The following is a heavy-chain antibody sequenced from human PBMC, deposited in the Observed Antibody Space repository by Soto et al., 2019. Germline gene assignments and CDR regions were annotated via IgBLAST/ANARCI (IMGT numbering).Heavy chain of an antibody. Sequence: PGGSLRLSCAASGFTFSSYSMNWVRQAPGKGLEWVSSISSSSSYIYYADSVKGRFTISRDNAKNSLYLQMNSLRAEDTAVYYCARHLNYDFWSGYYFDYWGQGTLVTVSS. J-gene: IGHJ4*02. D-gene: IGHD3-3*01. CDR1: GFTFSSYS. V-gene: IGHV3-21*01. CDR3: ARHLNYDFWSGYYFDY. CDR2: ISSSSSYI.